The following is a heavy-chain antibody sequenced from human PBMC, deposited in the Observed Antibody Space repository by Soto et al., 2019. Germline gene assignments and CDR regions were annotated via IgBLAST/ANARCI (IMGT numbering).Heavy chain of an antibody. J-gene: IGHJ4*02. CDR2: IYYSGST. Sequence: SETLSLTCTVFGGSISSGDYYWSWIRQPPGKGLEWIGYIYYSGSTYYNPSLKSRVTISVDTSKNQFSLKLSSVTAADTAVYYCARVGEAAAGRFDYWGQGTLVTVSS. D-gene: IGHD6-13*01. V-gene: IGHV4-30-4*01. CDR3: ARVGEAAAGRFDY. CDR1: GGSISSGDYY.